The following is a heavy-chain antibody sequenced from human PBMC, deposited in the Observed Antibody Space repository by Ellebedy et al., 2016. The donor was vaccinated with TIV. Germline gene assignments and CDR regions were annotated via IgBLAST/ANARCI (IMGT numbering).Heavy chain of an antibody. CDR1: GFTFSHYA. CDR2: VSYDGSNE. CDR3: ARDEARIAVAILYYFDS. Sequence: GGSLRLSCAASGFTFSHYAMHWVRQTPGKGLEWVAVVSYDGSNENYADSVKGRFTIYRDNSRNTLFLQMTTLRPEDTAVYFCARDEARIAVAILYYFDSWGQGTLVTVSS. D-gene: IGHD6-19*01. V-gene: IGHV3-30-3*01. J-gene: IGHJ4*02.